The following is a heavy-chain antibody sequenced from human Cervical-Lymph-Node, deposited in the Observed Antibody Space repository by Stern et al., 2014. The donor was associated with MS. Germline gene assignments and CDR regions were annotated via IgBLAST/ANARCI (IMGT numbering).Heavy chain of an antibody. CDR3: ARGFSSSWYGGRFFNY. CDR2: IYYGGHT. Sequence: VQLEESGPGLVKPSETLSLTCTVSGGSISSYYWSWIRQSPGKGLEWLAFIYYGGHTDYNPSLQGRVTVSADTSKNQVSLRLSSVTAADTAVYYCARGFSSSWYGGRFFNYWGQGTLVTVSS. CDR1: GGSISSYY. V-gene: IGHV4-59*01. J-gene: IGHJ4*02. D-gene: IGHD6-13*01.